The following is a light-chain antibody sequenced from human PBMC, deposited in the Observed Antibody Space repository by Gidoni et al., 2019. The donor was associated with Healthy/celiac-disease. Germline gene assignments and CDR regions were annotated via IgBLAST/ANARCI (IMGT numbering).Light chain of an antibody. Sequence: ELVLTQSPGTLSLSPGESATLSCRASQSVSSSYLAWYQQKPGQAPSLLIYGASSRATGIPDRLSGSGSGTDFTRTISRLEPEDFAVYYCQQYGSAPRTFGQGTKVEIK. J-gene: IGKJ1*01. CDR1: QSVSSSY. CDR3: QQYGSAPRT. CDR2: GAS. V-gene: IGKV3-20*01.